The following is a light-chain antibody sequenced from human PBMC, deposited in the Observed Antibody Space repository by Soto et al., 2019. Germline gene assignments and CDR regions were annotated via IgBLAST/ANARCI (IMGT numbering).Light chain of an antibody. V-gene: IGKV1-9*01. J-gene: IGKJ3*01. CDR2: GAS. Sequence: DIQLTQSPSFLSASVGARVTITCRASQDIRSYLAWYQQKPGKAPNLLIFGASSLQSGVPPRFSGSGSGTEYTLTISSLPPEDFATYYCQQLNSYSIVTCGPGTKVDIK. CDR3: QQLNSYSIVT. CDR1: QDIRSY.